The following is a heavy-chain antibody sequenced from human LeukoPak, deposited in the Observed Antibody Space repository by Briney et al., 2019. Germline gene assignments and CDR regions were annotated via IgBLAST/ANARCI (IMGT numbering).Heavy chain of an antibody. CDR1: GSSITSGYL. D-gene: IGHD1-14*01. CDR3: VRDTGHAYDQYFDY. CDR2: IYHSGST. Sequence: SETLSLTCTVSGSSITSGYLWGWIRQPPGKGLEWIASIYHSGSTYYTPSLKSRLAISLDTSKNQFSLMLSSVTAADTAVYYCVRDTGHAYDQYFDYWGQGTLVTVSS. V-gene: IGHV4-38-2*02. J-gene: IGHJ4*02.